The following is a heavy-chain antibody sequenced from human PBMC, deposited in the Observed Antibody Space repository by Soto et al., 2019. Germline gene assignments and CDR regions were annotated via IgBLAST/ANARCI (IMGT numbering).Heavy chain of an antibody. CDR1: GYTFTSYG. Sequence: ASEKVSCKASGYTFTSYGISWVRQAPGQGLEWMGWISAYNGNTNYAQKLQGRVNMTTDTSTSTAYMELGSLRSDDTAVYYCARFGPSSSWYVVSSSLGHQLPRYFDYWGQGTLVTVSS. D-gene: IGHD6-13*01. CDR2: ISAYNGNT. J-gene: IGHJ4*02. CDR3: ARFGPSSSWYVVSSSLGHQLPRYFDY. V-gene: IGHV1-18*01.